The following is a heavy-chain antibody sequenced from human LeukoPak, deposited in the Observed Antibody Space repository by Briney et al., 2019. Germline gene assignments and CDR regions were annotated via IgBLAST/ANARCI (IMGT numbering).Heavy chain of an antibody. V-gene: IGHV3-48*03. CDR1: GFTFSNYE. J-gene: IGHJ4*02. CDR2: ISNSGSNI. Sequence: PGGSLRLSCAASGFTFSNYEMNWVRQAPGKGLEWVSYISNSGSNIYYADSVKGRFTISRDNAKNSLYLLMSSLRAEDTAVYYCARAYGSGTYYGYWGQGTLVTVSS. D-gene: IGHD3-10*01. CDR3: ARAYGSGTYYGY.